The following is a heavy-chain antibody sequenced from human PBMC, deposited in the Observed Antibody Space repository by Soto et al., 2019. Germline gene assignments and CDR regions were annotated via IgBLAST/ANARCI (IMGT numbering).Heavy chain of an antibody. CDR1: GFTLSSYA. V-gene: IGHV3-23*01. Sequence: EVQLLESGGGLVQPGGSLRLSCAASGFTLSSYAMSWVRQAPGKGLEWVSAIGGRGGGTYYADSVKGRFTVSRDNSRNTLYLQMNSLSAEDTAIYYCAKKGYCSGDSCYGFDYWGQGTLVTVSS. D-gene: IGHD2-15*01. CDR2: IGGRGGGT. J-gene: IGHJ4*02. CDR3: AKKGYCSGDSCYGFDY.